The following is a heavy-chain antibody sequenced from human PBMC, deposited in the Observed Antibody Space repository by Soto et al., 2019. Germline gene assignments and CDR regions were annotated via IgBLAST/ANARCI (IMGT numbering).Heavy chain of an antibody. V-gene: IGHV1-2*04. CDR3: ARQPHYYDSSGYPLYYYYGMDV. D-gene: IGHD3-22*01. CDR1: GYTFTGYY. Sequence: QVQLVQSGAEVKKPGASVKVSCKASGYTFTGYYMHWVRQAPGQGLEWMGWINPNSGGTNYAQKFQGWVTMTRDTSISTAYMELSRLRSDDTAVYYCARQPHYYDSSGYPLYYYYGMDVWGQGTTVTVSS. J-gene: IGHJ6*02. CDR2: INPNSGGT.